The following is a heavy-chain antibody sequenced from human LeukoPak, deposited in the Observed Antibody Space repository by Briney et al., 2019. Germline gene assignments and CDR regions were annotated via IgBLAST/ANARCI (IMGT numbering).Heavy chain of an antibody. CDR2: ISGSGGST. V-gene: IGHV3-23*01. CDR3: AKGVAARPDYFDY. CDR1: GFTFSSYA. J-gene: IGHJ4*02. Sequence: GGSLRLSCAASGFTFSSYAMSWVRQAPGKGLEWVSAISGSGGSTYYADSVKGRFTISRDNSKNTLYLQMSSLRAEDTAVYYCAKGVAARPDYFDYWGQGTLVTVSS. D-gene: IGHD6-6*01.